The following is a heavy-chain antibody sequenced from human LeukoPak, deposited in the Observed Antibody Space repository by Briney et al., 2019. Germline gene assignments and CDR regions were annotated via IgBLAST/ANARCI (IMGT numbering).Heavy chain of an antibody. D-gene: IGHD2-2*02. Sequence: QPGGSLRLSCAASGFTFSSYWMSWVRQAPGKGLEGVANIKQDGSEKYYVDSVKGRFTISRDNAKNSLYLQMNSLRAEDTAVYYCAREGTICSSTSCYIPDWFDPWGQGTLVTVSS. CDR1: GFTFSSYW. CDR3: AREGTICSSTSCYIPDWFDP. V-gene: IGHV3-7*01. J-gene: IGHJ5*02. CDR2: IKQDGSEK.